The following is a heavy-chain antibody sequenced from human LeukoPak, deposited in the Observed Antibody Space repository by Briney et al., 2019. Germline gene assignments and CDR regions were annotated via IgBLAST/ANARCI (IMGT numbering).Heavy chain of an antibody. D-gene: IGHD1-26*01. CDR3: ARDFQSIVGATGYYFDY. CDR2: ISSSGSTI. CDR1: GFTFSSYE. Sequence: PGGSLRLSCAASGFTFSSYEMNWVRQAPGKGLEWISYISSSGSTIYYADSVKGRFTISRDNAKNSLYLQMNSLRDEDTAVYYCARDFQSIVGATGYYFDYWGQGTLVTVSS. V-gene: IGHV3-48*03. J-gene: IGHJ4*02.